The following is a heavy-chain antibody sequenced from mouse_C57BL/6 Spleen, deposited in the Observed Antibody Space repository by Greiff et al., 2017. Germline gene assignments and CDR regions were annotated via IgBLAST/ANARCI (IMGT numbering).Heavy chain of an antibody. D-gene: IGHD2-3*01. CDR1: GYTFTSYW. J-gene: IGHJ2*01. V-gene: IGHV1-55*01. CDR2: IYPGSGST. Sequence: QVQLQQPGAELVKPGASVKMSCKASGYTFTSYWITWVKLRPGQGLEWIGDIYPGSGSTNYNEKFKSKATLTGDTSSSTAYMQLSSLTSEGSAVYYCARGYFYFDYWGQGTTLTVSS. CDR3: ARGYFYFDY.